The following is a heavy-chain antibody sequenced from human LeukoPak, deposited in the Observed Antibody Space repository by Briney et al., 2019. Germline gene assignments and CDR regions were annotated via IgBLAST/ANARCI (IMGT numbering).Heavy chain of an antibody. Sequence: ASVKVSCKASGYTFTSYAMNWVRQAPGRGLEWMGWINTNTGNPTYAQGFTGRFVFSLDTSVSTAYLQISSLKAEDTAVYYCARDLYIKTYREYQLPSDFGYWGQGTLVTVSS. CDR1: GYTFTSYA. J-gene: IGHJ4*02. D-gene: IGHD2-2*01. CDR3: ARDLYIKTYREYQLPSDFGY. CDR2: INTNTGNP. V-gene: IGHV7-4-1*02.